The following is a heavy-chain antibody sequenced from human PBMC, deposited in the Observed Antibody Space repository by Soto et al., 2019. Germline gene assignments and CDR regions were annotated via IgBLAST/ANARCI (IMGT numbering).Heavy chain of an antibody. CDR1: GGSISSGGYY. J-gene: IGHJ1*01. Sequence: SETLSLTCTVSGGSISSGGYYWSWIRQHPGKGLEWIGYINYSGSTNYNSSLKSRITISRDTSKNQFSLKLSSVTAADTAVYYCARNYCNSKVYGFWGQGTVVTVSS. CDR2: INYSGST. CDR3: ARNYCNSKVYGF. D-gene: IGHD2-8*01. V-gene: IGHV4-31*03.